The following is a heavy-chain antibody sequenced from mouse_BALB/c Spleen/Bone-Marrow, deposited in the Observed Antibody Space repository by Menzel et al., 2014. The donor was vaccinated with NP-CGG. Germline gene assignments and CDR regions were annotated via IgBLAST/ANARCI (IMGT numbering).Heavy chain of an antibody. CDR1: GYTFTSYT. CDR3: ARAAYYRYDEGAWFAH. J-gene: IGHJ3*01. V-gene: IGHV1-4*01. Sequence: VQLVESGAELARPGASVKMSCKASGYTFTSYTMHWVKQRPGQGLEWIGYINPSSGYTNYNQKFKDKATLTADKSSSTAYMQLSSLTSEDSAVYYCARAAYYRYDEGAWFAHWGQGTLVTVSA. D-gene: IGHD2-14*01. CDR2: INPSSGYT.